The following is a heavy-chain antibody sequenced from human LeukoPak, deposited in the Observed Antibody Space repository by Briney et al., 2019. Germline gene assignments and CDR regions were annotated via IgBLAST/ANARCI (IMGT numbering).Heavy chain of an antibody. D-gene: IGHD1-7*01. J-gene: IGHJ4*02. CDR2: ISSSSSYI. CDR3: ARAKPPNWNYGLYYFDY. CDR1: GFTFSSYS. V-gene: IGHV3-21*01. Sequence: GGSLRLSCAASGFTFSSYSMNWVRQAPGKGLEWVSSISSSSSYIYYADSVKGRFTISRDNTKNSLYLQMNSLRAEDTAVYYCARAKPPNWNYGLYYFDYWGQGTLVTVSS.